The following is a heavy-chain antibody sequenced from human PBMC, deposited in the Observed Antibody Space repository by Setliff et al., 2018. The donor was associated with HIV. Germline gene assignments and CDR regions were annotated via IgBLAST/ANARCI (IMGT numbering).Heavy chain of an antibody. V-gene: IGHV1-69*10. CDR1: GVTFNNFR. CDR2: VIPALGIP. Sequence: SVKVSCKASGVTFNNFRINWIRQAPGQGLEWVGGVIPALGIPNYAQKLQGRVTITAAKYTDTAYMELNNLRFEDTAIYYCASGGGREALRATAQLPHSWGQGTRVTSPQ. D-gene: IGHD1-26*01. J-gene: IGHJ4*02. CDR3: ASGGGREALRATAQLPHS.